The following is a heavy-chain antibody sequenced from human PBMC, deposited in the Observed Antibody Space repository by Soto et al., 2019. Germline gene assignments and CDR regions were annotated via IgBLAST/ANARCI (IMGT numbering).Heavy chain of an antibody. V-gene: IGHV4-34*01. D-gene: IGHD1-26*01. CDR1: GGSCSGYY. Sequence: QVQLQQGGAGLLKPSETRSLTCAVYGGSCSGYYCNWIRRSPGRGLEWIGEIHPSGSTTYNPSLNGRVTMSLDTSKTQFSLRLTSVTAADTAVYYCARGIDEYKVGNYWGQGTLVSVSS. CDR2: IHPSGST. CDR3: ARGIDEYKVGNY. J-gene: IGHJ4*02.